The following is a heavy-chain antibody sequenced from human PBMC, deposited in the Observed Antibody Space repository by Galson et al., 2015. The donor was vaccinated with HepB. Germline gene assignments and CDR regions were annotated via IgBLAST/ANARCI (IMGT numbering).Heavy chain of an antibody. CDR3: ARNHCSGGSCYQGYYYYGMDV. D-gene: IGHD2-15*01. CDR2: IYPGASDT. J-gene: IGHJ6*02. Sequence: QSGAEVKKPGESLKISCKGSGYSFTSYWIGWVRQMPGKGLEWMGIIYPGASDTRFSPSFQGQVTISADKSISTAYLQWSSLKASDTAMYYCARNHCSGGSCYQGYYYYGMDVWGQGTTVTVSS. V-gene: IGHV5-51*03. CDR1: GYSFTSYW.